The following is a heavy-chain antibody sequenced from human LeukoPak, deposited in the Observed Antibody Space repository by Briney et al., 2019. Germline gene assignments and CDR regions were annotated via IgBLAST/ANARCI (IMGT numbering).Heavy chain of an antibody. V-gene: IGHV4-34*01. D-gene: IGHD6-19*01. CDR3: ARTGYSSGWYNY. J-gene: IGHJ4*02. CDR1: GGSSSGYY. CDR2: INHSGST. Sequence: SETLSLTCAVYGGSSSGYYWSWIRQPPGKGLEWIGEINHSGSTSYNPSLKSRVTISVDTSKNQFSLKLSSVTAADTAVYYCARTGYSSGWYNYWGQGTLVTVSS.